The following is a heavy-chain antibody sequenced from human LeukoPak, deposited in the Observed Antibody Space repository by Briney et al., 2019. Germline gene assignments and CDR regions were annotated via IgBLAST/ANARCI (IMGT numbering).Heavy chain of an antibody. Sequence: GGSLRLSCAASGFTFSSFAMIWVRQARGGRVEWVSAISGSGGSTYYADSVKGRFTISRYNSKNTFHLPMNSLTANAAAVYAYAKGRSGVSSATIDYWGQGTLVTVSS. V-gene: IGHV3-23*01. CDR2: ISGSGGST. CDR1: GFTFSSFA. D-gene: IGHD1-26*01. CDR3: AKGRSGVSSATIDY. J-gene: IGHJ4*02.